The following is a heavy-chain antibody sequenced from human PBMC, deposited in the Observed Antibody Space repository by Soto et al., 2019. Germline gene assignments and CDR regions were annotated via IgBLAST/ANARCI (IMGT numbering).Heavy chain of an antibody. J-gene: IGHJ6*02. CDR2: ISAYNGNT. D-gene: IGHD2-2*02. CDR1: GYTFTSYG. Sequence: ASVKVSCKASGYTFTSYGISWVRQAPGQGLEWMGWISAYNGNTNYAQKLQGRVTMTTDTSTSTAYMELRSLRSDDTAVYYCARDHLIPTAYYYYGMDVWGQGTTVTVSS. CDR3: ARDHLIPTAYYYYGMDV. V-gene: IGHV1-18*04.